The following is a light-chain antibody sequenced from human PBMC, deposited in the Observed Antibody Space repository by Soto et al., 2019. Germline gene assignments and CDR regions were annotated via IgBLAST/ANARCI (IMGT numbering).Light chain of an antibody. CDR3: QQYDHPPYT. J-gene: IGKJ2*01. CDR1: QGISNY. V-gene: IGKV1-33*01. CDR2: DAS. Sequence: DIQMTQSPSSLSASVGERVTITCRASQGISNYLAWYQQKPGKAPKLLIYDASNLERGVPSRFSGSGSGTDFSLTVDSLQPEDTATYYCQQYDHPPYTFGQGTKLEIK.